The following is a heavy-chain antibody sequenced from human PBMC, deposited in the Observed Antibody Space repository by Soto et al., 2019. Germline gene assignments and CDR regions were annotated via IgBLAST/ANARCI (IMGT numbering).Heavy chain of an antibody. CDR2: IWYDGSNK. D-gene: IGHD4-4*01. J-gene: IGHJ3*02. V-gene: IGHV3-33*01. CDR3: ARVIHDYSVAGAFDI. CDR1: GFTFSSYG. Sequence: GGSLRLSCAASGFTFSSYGMHWVRQAPGKGLEWVAVIWYDGSNKYYADSVKGRFTISRDNSKNTLYLQMNSLRAEDTAVYYCARVIHDYSVAGAFDIWGQGTMVTVSS.